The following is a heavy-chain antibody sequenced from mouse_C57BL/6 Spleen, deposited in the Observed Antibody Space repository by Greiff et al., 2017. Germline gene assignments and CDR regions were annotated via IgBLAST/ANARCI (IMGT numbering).Heavy chain of an antibody. V-gene: IGHV1-69*01. CDR1: GYTFTSYW. Sequence: QVQLQQPGAELVMPGASVKLSCKASGYTFTSYWMHWVKQRPGQGLEWIGEIDPSDSYTNYNQKFKGKSTLTVDKSSSTAYMQLSSLTSEDSAVYYCARSHLYSNYEGFAYWGQGTLVTVSA. CDR2: IDPSDSYT. J-gene: IGHJ3*01. CDR3: ARSHLYSNYEGFAY. D-gene: IGHD2-5*01.